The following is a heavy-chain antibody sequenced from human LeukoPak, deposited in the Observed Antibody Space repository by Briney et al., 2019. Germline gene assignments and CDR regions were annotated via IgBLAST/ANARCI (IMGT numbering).Heavy chain of an antibody. CDR2: ISYDGSII. Sequence: GGSLRLSCAASGFTFGSYAMHWVRQAPGKGLQWVALISYDGSIIYYADSVKGRFTISRDNSKNTLYLQMNSLSSEDTAVYYCARAVDTMVRGVYLDYWGQGTLVTVSS. V-gene: IGHV3-30-3*01. D-gene: IGHD3-10*01. CDR1: GFTFGSYA. CDR3: ARAVDTMVRGVYLDY. J-gene: IGHJ4*02.